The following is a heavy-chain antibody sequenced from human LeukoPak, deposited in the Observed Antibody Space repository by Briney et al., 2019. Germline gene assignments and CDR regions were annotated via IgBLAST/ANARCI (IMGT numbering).Heavy chain of an antibody. CDR1: GYTFTDYY. D-gene: IGHD3-3*01. V-gene: IGHV1-2*02. CDR2: INPNSGGT. J-gene: IGHJ4*02. Sequence: ASVKVSCKASGYTFTDYYMHWVRQAPGQGLEWMGWINPNSGGTNYAQKFQGRVTMTRDTSISTAYMELSRLRSDDTAAYYCARMYYDFWSGYPHWGQGTLVTVSS. CDR3: ARMYYDFWSGYPH.